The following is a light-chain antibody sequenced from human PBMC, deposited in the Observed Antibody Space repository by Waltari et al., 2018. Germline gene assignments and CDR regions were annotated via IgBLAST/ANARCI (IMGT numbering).Light chain of an antibody. CDR3: QTWGTGFFYV. CDR1: SGPSSYA. V-gene: IGLV4-69*01. CDR2: LNSDGSH. Sequence: QLVLTQSPSASASLGASVKLTCTLSSGPSSYAIAWHQQQPEKGPRYLMKLNSDGSHSKGDGIPDRFSGSSSGAERYLTISSLQSEDEADYYCQTWGTGFFYVFGTGTKVTVL. J-gene: IGLJ1*01.